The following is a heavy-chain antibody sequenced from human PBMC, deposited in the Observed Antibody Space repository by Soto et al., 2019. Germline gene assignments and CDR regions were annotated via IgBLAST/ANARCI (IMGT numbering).Heavy chain of an antibody. V-gene: IGHV3-23*01. CDR2: ISDRGGST. D-gene: IGHD4-17*01. CDR3: AKDRYGNYLDY. CDR1: GFTLSNFA. Sequence: GGSLSLPCAAPGFTLSNFAMSWVRQAPGKGLEWVAVISDRGGSTDYAASVKGRFTISRDNSNNTVYLQMNNLRAEDTAVYYCAKDRYGNYLDYWGQGTLVTVSS. J-gene: IGHJ4*02.